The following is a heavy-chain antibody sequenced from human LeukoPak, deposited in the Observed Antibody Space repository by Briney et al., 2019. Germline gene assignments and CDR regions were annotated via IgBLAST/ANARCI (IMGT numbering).Heavy chain of an antibody. CDR3: VRDENYGIYINFDF. V-gene: IGHV1-18*01. CDR2: ISTYDGNT. D-gene: IGHD4-17*01. Sequence: RASVKVSCKASGYSFVLHGISWVRQAPGQGLEWMGWISTYDGNTEYAQNFQGRVSMTIDTSTSTAYMDLRSLRSDDTAVYFCVRDENYGIYINFDFWGQGTLVTVSS. J-gene: IGHJ4*02. CDR1: GYSFVLHG.